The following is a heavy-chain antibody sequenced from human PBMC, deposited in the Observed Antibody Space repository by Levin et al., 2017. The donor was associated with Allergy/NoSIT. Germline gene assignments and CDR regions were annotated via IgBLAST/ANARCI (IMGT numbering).Heavy chain of an antibody. CDR3: TREVGITDIVVVPAANWFDP. V-gene: IGHV3-49*04. CDR1: GFTFGDYA. D-gene: IGHD2-2*01. CDR2: IRSKAYGGTT. J-gene: IGHJ5*02. Sequence: GESLKISCTASGFTFGDYAMSWVRQAPGKGLEWVGFIRSKAYGGTTEYAASVKGRFTISRDDSKSIAYLQMNSLKTEDTAVYYCTREVGITDIVVVPAANWFDPWGQGTLVTVSS.